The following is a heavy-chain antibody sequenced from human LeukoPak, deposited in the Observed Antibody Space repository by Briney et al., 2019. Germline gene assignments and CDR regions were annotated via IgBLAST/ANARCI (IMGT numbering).Heavy chain of an antibody. CDR2: ISGSGGST. Sequence: GGSLRLSCAASGFTFSSYAMSWVRQAPGKGLEWVSAISGSGGSTYYADSVKGRFTISRDNSKNTLYLQMNSLRAEDTAVYYCAKPPRDYYYDSSGYQPNDYWGQGTLVTVSS. CDR3: AKPPRDYYYDSSGYQPNDY. CDR1: GFTFSSYA. J-gene: IGHJ4*02. D-gene: IGHD3-22*01. V-gene: IGHV3-23*01.